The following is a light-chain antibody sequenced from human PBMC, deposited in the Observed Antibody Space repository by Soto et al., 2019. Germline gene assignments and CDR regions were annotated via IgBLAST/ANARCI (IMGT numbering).Light chain of an antibody. V-gene: IGLV6-57*02. CDR1: SGSIASNY. Sequence: NFMLTQPHSVSESPGKTVTISCTGSSGSIASNYVQWYQQRPGSAPTTVIYEDNQRPSGVPDRFSGSIDSSSNSASLTISGLKTEDEADYYCQSYDSSNLVLFGGGTKLTVL. J-gene: IGLJ2*01. CDR3: QSYDSSNLVL. CDR2: EDN.